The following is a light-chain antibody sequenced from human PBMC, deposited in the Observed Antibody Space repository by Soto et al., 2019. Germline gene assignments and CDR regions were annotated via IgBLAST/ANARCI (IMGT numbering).Light chain of an antibody. Sequence: DIQMTQSPSSLSASVGDRVSFTCQASQDISKFLKWYQHKPGQAPSLLIYDASKSQFGVPSRFSGSGSETDFTFTISSLQPEDNATYYCQQYDNRPFTFGPGTKVDIK. V-gene: IGKV1-33*01. J-gene: IGKJ3*01. CDR3: QQYDNRPFT. CDR1: QDISKF. CDR2: DAS.